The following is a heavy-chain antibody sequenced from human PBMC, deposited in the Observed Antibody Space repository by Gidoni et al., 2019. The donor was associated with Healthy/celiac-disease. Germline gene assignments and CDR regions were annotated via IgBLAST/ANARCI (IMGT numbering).Heavy chain of an antibody. V-gene: IGHV4-39*01. J-gene: IGHJ6*02. CDR3: ARQGCSSTSCYWESAGMDV. D-gene: IGHD2-2*01. Sequence: QLQLQESGPGLVKPSETLSLTCTVSGGSISSSSYYWGWIRQPPGKGLEWIGSIYYSGSTYYNPSLKSRVTISVDTSKNQFSLKLSSVTAADTAVYYCARQGCSSTSCYWESAGMDVWGQGTTVTVSS. CDR2: IYYSGST. CDR1: GGSISSSSYY.